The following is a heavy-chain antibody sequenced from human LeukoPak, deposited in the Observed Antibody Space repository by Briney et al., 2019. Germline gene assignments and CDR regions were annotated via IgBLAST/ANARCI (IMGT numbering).Heavy chain of an antibody. CDR1: GGTFSSYA. CDR3: ARAKTAMGLPYDY. CDR2: IIPIRGIA. V-gene: IGHV1-69*04. D-gene: IGHD5-18*01. Sequence: AAAVKVSCKASGGTFSSYAISWVRQAPGQGLEWMGRIIPIRGIANYAQKVQGRVTITADKSTSTAYMELSSLRSEDTAVYYCARAKTAMGLPYDYWGQGTLVTVSS. J-gene: IGHJ4*02.